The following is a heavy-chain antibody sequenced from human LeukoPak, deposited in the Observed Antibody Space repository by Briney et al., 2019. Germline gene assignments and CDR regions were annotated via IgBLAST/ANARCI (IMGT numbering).Heavy chain of an antibody. CDR3: ASYSNLGHFDY. CDR2: INPNSGGT. V-gene: IGHV1-2*02. J-gene: IGHJ4*02. Sequence: ASVKVSCKASGYTFTGYYMHWVRQAPGQGLEWMGWINPNSGGTDYAQKFQGRVTMTRDTSISTAYMEVSRLSSVTAADTAVYYCASYSNLGHFDYWGQGTLVTVSS. CDR1: GYTFTGYY. D-gene: IGHD4-11*01.